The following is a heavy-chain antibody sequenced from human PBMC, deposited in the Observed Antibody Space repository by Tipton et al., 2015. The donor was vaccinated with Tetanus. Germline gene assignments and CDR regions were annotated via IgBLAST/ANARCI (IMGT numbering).Heavy chain of an antibody. V-gene: IGHV4-30-2*01. CDR2: TYHTGGT. D-gene: IGHD1-1*01. Sequence: TLSLTCAVSGVSIRNGGYSWGWIRQPPGKGLEWIGYTYHTGGTYYNPSLKSRVTISVDRSNNQYSLELTSVTAADTAVYYCARAPYNSPGKYYFDYWGQGTLVTVSS. CDR3: ARAPYNSPGKYYFDY. J-gene: IGHJ4*02. CDR1: GVSIRNGGYS.